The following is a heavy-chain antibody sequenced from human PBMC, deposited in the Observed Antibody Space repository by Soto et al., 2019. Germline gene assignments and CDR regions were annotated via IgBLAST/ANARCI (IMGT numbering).Heavy chain of an antibody. J-gene: IGHJ6*02. Sequence: PGGSLRLSXAASGFTFRSYGMYWVRQAPGKGLEWLTAISYDGRNTYYGDSVKGRFTISRDNAKNTVYLQMNSLRLEDMGVYYCTKDPHMDIWGQGTPVTASS. CDR2: ISYDGRNT. CDR3: TKDPHMDI. V-gene: IGHV3-30*18. CDR1: GFTFRSYG.